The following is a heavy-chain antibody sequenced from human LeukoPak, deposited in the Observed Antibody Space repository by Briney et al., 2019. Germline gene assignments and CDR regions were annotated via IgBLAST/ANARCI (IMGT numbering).Heavy chain of an antibody. CDR3: ARSPLDIVVVPAALNWFDP. V-gene: IGHV1-69*06. D-gene: IGHD2-2*01. CDR2: IIPIFGTA. CDR1: GYTFTGYY. J-gene: IGHJ5*02. Sequence: ASVKVSCKASGYTFTGYYMHWVRQAPGQGLEWMGGIIPIFGTANYAQKFQGRVTITADKSTSTAYMELSSLRSEDTAVYYCARSPLDIVVVPAALNWFDPWGQGTLVTVSS.